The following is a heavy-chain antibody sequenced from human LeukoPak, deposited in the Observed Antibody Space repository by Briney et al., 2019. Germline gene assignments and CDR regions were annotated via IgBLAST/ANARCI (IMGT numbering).Heavy chain of an antibody. Sequence: GGSLRLSCAASGFTFSSYAMHWVRQAPGKGLEWVSSISTTSSYIYYADSVKGRFTISRDNAKNSLYLQMNSLRAEDTAVYYCARVGAYTNYAPDYGGQGTLVTVSS. V-gene: IGHV3-21*01. CDR1: GFTFSSYA. CDR3: ARVGAYTNYAPDY. J-gene: IGHJ4*02. D-gene: IGHD4-11*01. CDR2: ISTTSSYI.